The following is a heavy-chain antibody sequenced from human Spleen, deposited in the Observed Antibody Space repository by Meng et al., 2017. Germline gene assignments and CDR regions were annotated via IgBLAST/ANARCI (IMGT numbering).Heavy chain of an antibody. CDR1: GYNFPDYY. CDR3: ARDEVITAAGNRFGDY. Sequence: ASVTVSCKPSGYNFPDYYIHWVRRAPGQGLEWMGRINPKSGDTHYAQKFQARVTMTGDTSISTAYMELSGLRSDDTAMYYCARDEVITAAGNRFGDYWGQGTLVTVSS. V-gene: IGHV1-2*06. J-gene: IGHJ4*02. CDR2: INPKSGDT. D-gene: IGHD6-25*01.